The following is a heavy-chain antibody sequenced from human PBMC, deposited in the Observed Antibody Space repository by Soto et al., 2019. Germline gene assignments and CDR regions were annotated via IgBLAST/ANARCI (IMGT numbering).Heavy chain of an antibody. CDR2: IIPIFGTA. CDR3: ARVGRQQTAPYYFDY. CDR1: GGTFSSYA. V-gene: IGHV1-69*01. J-gene: IGHJ4*02. D-gene: IGHD6-13*01. Sequence: QVQLVQSGAEVKKPGSSVKVSCKASGGTFSSYAISWVRQAPGQGLEWMGGIIPIFGTANHAQKFQGRVTITADESTSTAYMELSSLRSEDTAVYYCARVGRQQTAPYYFDYWGQGTLVTVSS.